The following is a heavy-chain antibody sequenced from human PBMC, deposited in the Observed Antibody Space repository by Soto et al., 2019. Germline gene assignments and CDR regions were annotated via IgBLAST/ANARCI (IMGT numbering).Heavy chain of an antibody. V-gene: IGHV3-73*01. J-gene: IGHJ1*01. CDR3: TRSYENNAYYFDH. D-gene: IGHD3-16*01. CDR1: GFSFSGST. CDR2: ITSKPDSYST. Sequence: GGSLRLSCAASGFSFSGSTLHWVRQASGKGLEWVGHITSKPDSYSTVYAESVKGRFSISRDDLNNMAFLQMNSLKSEDSAVYFCTRSYENNAYYFDHWGQGTLVTVSS.